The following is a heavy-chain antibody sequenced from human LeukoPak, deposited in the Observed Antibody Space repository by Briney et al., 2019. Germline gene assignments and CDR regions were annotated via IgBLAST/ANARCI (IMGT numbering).Heavy chain of an antibody. CDR2: VSGSGDTT. CDR1: GFAFSSSA. J-gene: IGHJ4*02. V-gene: IGHV3-23*01. CDR3: AKRAPYFDY. Sequence: PGGPLRLSCAASGFAFSSSAMSWVRQAPGKGLQWVSAVSGSGDTTYYADSVKGRFTISRDNSKNTLYLQMNSLRAEDTAVYYCAKRAPYFDYWGQGTLVTVSS.